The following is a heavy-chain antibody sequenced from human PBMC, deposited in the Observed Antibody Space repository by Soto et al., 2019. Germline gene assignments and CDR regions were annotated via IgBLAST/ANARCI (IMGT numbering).Heavy chain of an antibody. CDR3: ATLGDYYGSGSYPNWFEP. CDR1: GFTFSSYG. D-gene: IGHD3-10*01. Sequence: SLRLSCAASGFTFSSYGMHWVRQAPGKGLEWAAVIWYDGSNKYYADSVKGRFTISRDNSKNTLYLQMNSLRAEDTAVYYCATLGDYYGSGSYPNWFEPWGQGTLVTVSS. V-gene: IGHV3-33*01. CDR2: IWYDGSNK. J-gene: IGHJ5*02.